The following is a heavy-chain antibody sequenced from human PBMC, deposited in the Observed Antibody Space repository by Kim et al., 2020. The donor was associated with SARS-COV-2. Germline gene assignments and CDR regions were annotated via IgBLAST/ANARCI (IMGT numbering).Heavy chain of an antibody. V-gene: IGHV3-21*01. J-gene: IGHJ4*02. Sequence: YPDTVKGRCTNTRDKAKNSLYLKMNSLKAEDTAVYYCARGLSSGWSYFDYLGQGTLVTVSS. D-gene: IGHD6-19*01. CDR3: ARGLSSGWSYFDY.